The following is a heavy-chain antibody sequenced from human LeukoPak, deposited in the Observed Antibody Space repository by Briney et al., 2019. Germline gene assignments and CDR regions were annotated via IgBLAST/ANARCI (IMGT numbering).Heavy chain of an antibody. D-gene: IGHD3-16*01. J-gene: IGHJ4*02. V-gene: IGHV3-66*01. CDR1: GFTVSSSNY. Sequence: GGSLRLSCAASGFTVSSSNYMNWXRQAXXKGLEWVSGIYTGGTTYYTDSVKGRFTISRDNPNNTLYLQMHSLRAEDTAVYYCAREISRFGIWGQGTLVTVSS. CDR3: AREISRFGI. CDR2: IYTGGTT.